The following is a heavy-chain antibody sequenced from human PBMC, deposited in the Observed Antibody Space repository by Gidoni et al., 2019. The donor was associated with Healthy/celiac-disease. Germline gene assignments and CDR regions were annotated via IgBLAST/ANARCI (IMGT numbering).Heavy chain of an antibody. Sequence: QVQLVESGGGVVQPGRSLRLSCAASGFTFSSYAMPWVRQAPGKGLEWVAVISYDGSNKYYADSVKGRFTISRDNSKNTLYLQMNSLRAEDTAVYYCARDMVRGVMDYWGQGTLVTVSS. J-gene: IGHJ4*02. CDR2: ISYDGSNK. V-gene: IGHV3-30*04. CDR3: ARDMVRGVMDY. D-gene: IGHD3-10*01. CDR1: GFTFSSYA.